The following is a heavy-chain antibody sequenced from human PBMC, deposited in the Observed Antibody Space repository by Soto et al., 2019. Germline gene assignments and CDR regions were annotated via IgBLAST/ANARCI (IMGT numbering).Heavy chain of an antibody. J-gene: IGHJ4*02. CDR2: INTNSGGT. V-gene: IGHV1-2*02. CDR3: ARQLAYCGGDCYTEPIDY. Sequence: QVQLVQSGADVKKPGASVKVSCKASGYTFTGYYVHWVRQAPGQGLEWMGWINTNSGGTKYAQNFKGRVTMTRDTSITTAYMELSSLKSDDTAFYYCARQLAYCGGDCYTEPIDYWGQGTLVTVSS. CDR1: GYTFTGYY. D-gene: IGHD2-21*02.